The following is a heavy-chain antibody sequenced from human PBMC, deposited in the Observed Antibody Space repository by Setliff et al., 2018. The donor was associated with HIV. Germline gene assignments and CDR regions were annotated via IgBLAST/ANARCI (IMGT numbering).Heavy chain of an antibody. CDR1: GGSIRSYY. J-gene: IGHJ4*02. V-gene: IGHV4-59*08. CDR2: VFYNGDT. D-gene: IGHD2-21*01. Sequence: PSETLSLTCTVSGGSIRSYYWSWIRQSPGKGLKWIGYVFYNGDTAYNPSLKSRLTISVDTSKSQFSLKLTSVTAADTAVYYCARQMPIPGVAVTPVDYWGQGARVTVSS. CDR3: ARQMPIPGVAVTPVDY.